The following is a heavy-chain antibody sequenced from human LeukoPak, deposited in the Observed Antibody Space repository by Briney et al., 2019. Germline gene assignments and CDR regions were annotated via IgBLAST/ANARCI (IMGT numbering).Heavy chain of an antibody. V-gene: IGHV3-7*03. J-gene: IGHJ4*02. CDR2: IKKDGSEK. CDR1: GFTFSSYW. D-gene: IGHD5-18*01. Sequence: GGSLRLSCAASGFTFSSYWMSWVRQAPGKGLEWVANIKKDGSEKYYVDSVKGRFTISNDNAKISLYLQMNSLRAEDTAVYYCARVVDTAMSLDYWGQGTLVTVSS. CDR3: ARVVDTAMSLDY.